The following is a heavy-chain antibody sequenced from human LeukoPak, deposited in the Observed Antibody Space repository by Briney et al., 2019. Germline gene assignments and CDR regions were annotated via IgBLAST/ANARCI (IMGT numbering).Heavy chain of an antibody. J-gene: IGHJ3*02. D-gene: IGHD1-26*01. CDR3: AKDSRSGSYGFPDI. Sequence: GGSLRLSCAASGFTFSSYAMSWVRQAPGKGLEWVSAISGSGGSTYYADSVKGRFTISRDNSKNSLYLQMNSLRTEDTALYYCAKDSRSGSYGFPDIWGQGTMVTVSS. CDR2: ISGSGGST. V-gene: IGHV3-23*01. CDR1: GFTFSSYA.